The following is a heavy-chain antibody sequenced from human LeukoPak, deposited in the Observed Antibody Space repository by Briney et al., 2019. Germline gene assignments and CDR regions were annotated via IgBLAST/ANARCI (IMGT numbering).Heavy chain of an antibody. D-gene: IGHD6-13*01. CDR2: ISYDGSNK. J-gene: IGHJ4*02. V-gene: IGHV3-30-3*01. CDR1: GLTFRSYA. CDR3: ARLIAAAGNYFDY. Sequence: GGSLGLSGAASGLTFRSYAMHWSGRAPGKGWEGGAVISYDGSNKYYADSVKGRFTISRDNSKNTLYLQMNSLRAEDTAVYYCARLIAAAGNYFDYWGQGTLVTVSS.